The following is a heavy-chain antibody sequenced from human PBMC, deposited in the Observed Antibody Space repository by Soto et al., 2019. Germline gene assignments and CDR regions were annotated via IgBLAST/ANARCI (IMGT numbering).Heavy chain of an antibody. CDR1: GGTFSSYA. J-gene: IGHJ3*02. CDR3: ARLVGANFPARHDAFDI. V-gene: IGHV1-69*01. Sequence: QVQLVQSGAEVKKPGSSVKVSCKASGGTFSSYAISWVRQAPGQGLEWMGGIIPIFGTANYAQKFQGRVTITEDESTSTAYMELSSLRSEDTSVYYCARLVGANFPARHDAFDIWGQGTMVTVSS. D-gene: IGHD1-26*01. CDR2: IIPIFGTA.